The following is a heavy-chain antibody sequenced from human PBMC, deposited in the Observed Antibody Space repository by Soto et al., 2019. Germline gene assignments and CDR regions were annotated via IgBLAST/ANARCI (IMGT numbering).Heavy chain of an antibody. V-gene: IGHV3-23*01. D-gene: IGHD6-13*01. CDR2: ISGSGGST. CDR1: GFTFSSYA. J-gene: IGHJ5*02. Sequence: GGSLRLSCAASGFTFSSYAMSWVRQAPGKGLEWVSAISGSGGSTYYADSVKGRFTISRDNSKNTLYLQMNSLRAEDTAVYYCANLVSSSWSRGWFDPWGQGTLVTVSS. CDR3: ANLVSSSWSRGWFDP.